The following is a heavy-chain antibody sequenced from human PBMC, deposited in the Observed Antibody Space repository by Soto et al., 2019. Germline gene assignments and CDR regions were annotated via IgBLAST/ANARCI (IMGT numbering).Heavy chain of an antibody. CDR1: GYTFTGYY. CDR2: INPNSGGT. CDR3: AREGDIDTTRIFDF. V-gene: IGHV1-2*02. J-gene: IGHJ4*02. Sequence: ASVKVSCKASGYTFTGYYFHWVRQAPGQGLEWMGWINPNSGGTNYAQKFQGRVTMTRDTSINTVYMELSGLRSDDTAVYFCAREGDIDTTRIFDFWGQGTLVTVSS. D-gene: IGHD1-1*01.